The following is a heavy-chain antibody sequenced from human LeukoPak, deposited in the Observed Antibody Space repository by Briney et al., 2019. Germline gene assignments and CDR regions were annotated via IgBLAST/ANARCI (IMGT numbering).Heavy chain of an antibody. V-gene: IGHV3-48*01. Sequence: GGSLRLSCAASGFTFSSYSMNWVRQAPGKGLEWVSYISSSRSTIYYADSVKGRFTISRDDSKNTLSLQMNSLRAEDTAMYYCATERGYSGFFDYWGQGTLVTVSS. CDR2: ISSSRSTI. CDR3: ATERGYSGFFDY. J-gene: IGHJ4*02. D-gene: IGHD5-12*01. CDR1: GFTFSSYS.